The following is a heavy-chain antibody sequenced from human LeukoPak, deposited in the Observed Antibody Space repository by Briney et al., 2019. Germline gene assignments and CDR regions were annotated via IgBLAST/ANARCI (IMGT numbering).Heavy chain of an antibody. CDR3: ARDNSYAFDY. V-gene: IGHV3-48*02. CDR2: ISGGSSTK. CDR1: GFTVSSYY. Sequence: GGSLRLSCAASGFTVSSYYMTWVRQAPGKGLEWVSYISGGSSTKDYADSVKGRFTISRDNAKNSLYLQMNSLRDEDTAVYYCARDNSYAFDYWGQGTLVTVSS. D-gene: IGHD5-18*01. J-gene: IGHJ4*02.